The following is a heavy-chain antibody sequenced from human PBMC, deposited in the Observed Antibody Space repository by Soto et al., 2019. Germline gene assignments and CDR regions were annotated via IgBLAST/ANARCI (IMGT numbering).Heavy chain of an antibody. CDR3: ATEGGYELVH. CDR1: GVTFSNAW. J-gene: IGHJ4*02. D-gene: IGHD5-12*01. CDR2: IKSKTDGGTT. V-gene: IGHV3-15*01. Sequence: GGSLRLSCAASGVTFSNAWMSWVRQAPGKGLEWVGRIKSKTDGGTTDYAAPVKCRFTISRDDSKNTLYLQMNSLKTEDTAVYVCATEGGYELVHWGQGTLVTVSS.